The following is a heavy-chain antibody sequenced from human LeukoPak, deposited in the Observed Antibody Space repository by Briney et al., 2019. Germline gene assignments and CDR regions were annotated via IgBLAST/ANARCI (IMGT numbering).Heavy chain of an antibody. CDR2: MNPNSGNT. J-gene: IGHJ6*02. CDR1: GYTFTSYY. Sequence: ASVKVSCKASGYTFTSYYMNRVRQATGQGLEWMGWMNPNSGNTGYAQKFQGRVTMTRNTSISTAYMELSSLRSEDTAVYYCARGRYYDFWSGYRHYYYYGMDVWGQGTTVTVSS. CDR3: ARGRYYDFWSGYRHYYYYGMDV. V-gene: IGHV1-8*02. D-gene: IGHD3-3*01.